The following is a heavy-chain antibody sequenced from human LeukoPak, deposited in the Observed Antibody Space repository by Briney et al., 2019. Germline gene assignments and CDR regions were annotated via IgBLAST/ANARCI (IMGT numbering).Heavy chain of an antibody. V-gene: IGHV4-59*11. Sequence: PSETLSLTCTVSGGSIDTHLWNWIRQPPGQGLEWIGYISASGITKYNPSLQSRVSMSVDTSKNQFSLILGSVTAADTAVYFCASSIGAHYFDYWAQGILVSVSS. D-gene: IGHD2-21*01. CDR3: ASSIGAHYFDY. CDR1: GGSIDTHL. CDR2: ISASGIT. J-gene: IGHJ4*02.